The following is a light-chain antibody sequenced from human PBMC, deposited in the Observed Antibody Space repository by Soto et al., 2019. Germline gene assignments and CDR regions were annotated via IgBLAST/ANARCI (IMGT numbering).Light chain of an antibody. J-gene: IGKJ4*01. CDR3: QQYYSAPLT. V-gene: IGKV4-1*01. Sequence: DIVMTQSPDSLAVSLGERATINCKSSQRVLYTSNNKNYLAWYQQKPGQPPKLLIYWASTRESGVPDRFSGSRSGTDFTLTISSLQAEDVAVYYCQQYYSAPLTFGGGTKVEIK. CDR1: QRVLYTSNNKNY. CDR2: WAS.